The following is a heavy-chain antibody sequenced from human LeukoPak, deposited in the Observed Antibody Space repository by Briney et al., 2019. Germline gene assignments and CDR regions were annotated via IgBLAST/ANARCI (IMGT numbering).Heavy chain of an antibody. CDR3: AREVGQIAVAGTRYCDY. D-gene: IGHD6-19*01. Sequence: GGSLRLSCAASRFTFSSYSMNWVRQAPGKGLEWVSSISGSSGYIYYADSVRGRFTISRDNAKNSLYLQMNSLRPEDTAVYYCAREVGQIAVAGTRYCDYWGQGTLVTVSS. CDR1: RFTFSSYS. J-gene: IGHJ4*02. V-gene: IGHV3-21*01. CDR2: ISGSSGYI.